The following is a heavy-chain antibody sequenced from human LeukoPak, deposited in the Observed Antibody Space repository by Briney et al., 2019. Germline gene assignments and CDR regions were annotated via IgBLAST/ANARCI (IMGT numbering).Heavy chain of an antibody. Sequence: PSETLFLTCTVSGGSISSYYWSWIRQPPGKGLEWIGYIYYSGSTNYNPSLESRVTISVDTSKNQFSLKLSSVTAADTAVYYCARLRLGGYGDYWGQGTLVTVSS. CDR3: ARLRLGGYGDY. D-gene: IGHD3-22*01. V-gene: IGHV4-59*01. CDR2: IYYSGST. J-gene: IGHJ4*02. CDR1: GGSISSYY.